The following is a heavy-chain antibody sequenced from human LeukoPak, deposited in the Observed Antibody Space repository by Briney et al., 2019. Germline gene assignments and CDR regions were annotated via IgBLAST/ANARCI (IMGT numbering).Heavy chain of an antibody. CDR3: ARQIVRGYYFDY. CDR2: IYYSGST. J-gene: IGHJ4*02. Sequence: SQTLSLTCTVSGGSLSSGGSYWSWIRQPPGTGLEWIGYIYYSGSTNYNPSLKSRVTISVDTSKNQFSLKLSSVTAADTAVYYRARQIVRGYYFDYWGQGTLVTVSS. V-gene: IGHV4-61*08. CDR1: GGSLSSGGSY. D-gene: IGHD1-26*01.